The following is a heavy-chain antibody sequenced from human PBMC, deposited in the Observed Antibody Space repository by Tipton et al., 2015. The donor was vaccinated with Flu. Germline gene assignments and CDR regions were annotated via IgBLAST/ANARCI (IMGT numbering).Heavy chain of an antibody. D-gene: IGHD3-10*01. V-gene: IGHV4-31*09. CDR2: IYYSGST. CDR1: GGSISSGWAY. CDR3: ATTTYYYGSGSHDY. J-gene: IGHJ4*02. Sequence: TLSLTCTVSGGSISSGWAYWSWVRQHPGKGLEWIGCIYYSGSTYYNSSLKSRVTFSLDKSKNQFSLRLVAMTATDTAVYYCATTTYYYGSGSHDYWGQGTLVTVS.